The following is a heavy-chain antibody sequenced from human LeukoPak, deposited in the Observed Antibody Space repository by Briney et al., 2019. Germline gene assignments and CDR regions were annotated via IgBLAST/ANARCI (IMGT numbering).Heavy chain of an antibody. CDR2: IKTKADNYAT. CDR3: VVGLTTVTPFDY. D-gene: IGHD4-17*01. CDR1: GLTFSVSA. V-gene: IGHV3-73*01. Sequence: GGSLKLSCSASGLTFSVSAIHWVRQASGKGLEWVGRIKTKADNYATAYAASVKGRFTISRDDSTNTAYLQMNSLKTEDTAVYYCVVGLTTVTPFDYWGQGTLVTVSS. J-gene: IGHJ4*02.